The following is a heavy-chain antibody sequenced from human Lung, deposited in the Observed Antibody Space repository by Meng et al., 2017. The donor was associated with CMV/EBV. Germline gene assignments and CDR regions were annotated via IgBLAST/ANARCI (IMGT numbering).Heavy chain of an antibody. CDR1: GFTFSTYW. J-gene: IGHJ4*02. CDR3: ATSSSGFFDN. D-gene: IGHD3-22*01. V-gene: IGHV3-7*01. Sequence: GEXXKISCAASGFTFSTYWMSWVRQAPGRGLEWVANINQGGSEKYYVASVMGRFTVSRDNAKNSLYLQMNSLRAEDTAIYYCATSSSGFFDNWGQGGLVTVSS. CDR2: INQGGSEK.